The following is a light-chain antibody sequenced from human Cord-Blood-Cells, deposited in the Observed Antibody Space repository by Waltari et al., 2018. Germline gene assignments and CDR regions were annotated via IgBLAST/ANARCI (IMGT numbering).Light chain of an antibody. CDR1: SLRSYY. V-gene: IGLV3-19*01. J-gene: IGLJ2*01. Sequence: SLRSYYASWYQQKPGQAPVLVIYGKNNRPSGIPDRFSGSSSGNTASLTITGAQAEDEADYYCNSRDSRVFGGGTKLTVL. CDR2: GKN. CDR3: NSRDSRV.